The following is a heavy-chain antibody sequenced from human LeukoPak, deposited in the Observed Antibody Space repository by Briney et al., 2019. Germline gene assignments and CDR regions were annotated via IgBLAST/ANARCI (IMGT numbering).Heavy chain of an antibody. CDR3: ARDYYDGSAYYSYYEY. Sequence: GGSLRLSCAASGFTVSSKYMSWVRQAPGKGLGWVSPLYSNGNTYYADSVKGRFTISRDNSKNTLSLQMNSLRAEDTAVYYCARDYYDGSAYYSYYEYWGQGTLVTVSS. D-gene: IGHD3-22*01. J-gene: IGHJ4*02. CDR1: GFTVSSKY. V-gene: IGHV3-53*01. CDR2: LYSNGNT.